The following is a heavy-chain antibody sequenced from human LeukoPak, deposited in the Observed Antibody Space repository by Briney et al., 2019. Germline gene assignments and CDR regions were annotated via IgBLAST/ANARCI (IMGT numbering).Heavy chain of an antibody. J-gene: IGHJ4*02. CDR1: GFTFGSYW. D-gene: IGHD1-26*01. V-gene: IGHV3-74*01. CDR2: INTDGSFT. CDR3: AREARVGGALQY. Sequence: PGGSLRLSCAASGFTFGSYWMHWVRQAPGKGLVWVSRINTDGSFTTYADSVQGRFTISRDTAKNTLFLQMNSLRAEDTAVYYCAREARVGGALQYWGQGTLVTVS.